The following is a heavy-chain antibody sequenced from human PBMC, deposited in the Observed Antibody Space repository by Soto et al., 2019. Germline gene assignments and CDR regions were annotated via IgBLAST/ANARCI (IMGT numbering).Heavy chain of an antibody. V-gene: IGHV3-30*03. CDR3: ASGQCGTSCYIFEY. Sequence: GGSLRLSCAASGFTFSSYGFQWVRQAPGKGLEWVTLMSHDGSKTVYADSVKGRFTISRDNSRNTLYLQMNSLKDEDTAVYYCASGQCGTSCYIFEYWGQGTLVTVSS. D-gene: IGHD3-9*01. J-gene: IGHJ4*02. CDR1: GFTFSSYG. CDR2: MSHDGSKT.